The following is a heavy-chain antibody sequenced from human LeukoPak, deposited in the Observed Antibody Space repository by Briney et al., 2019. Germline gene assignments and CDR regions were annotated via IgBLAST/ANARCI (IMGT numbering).Heavy chain of an antibody. J-gene: IGHJ4*02. Sequence: GASVKVSCKASGYTFTGYYMHWVRQAPGQGLEWMGIINPSGGSTSYAQKFQGRVTMTRDTSTSTVYMELSSLRSEDTAVYYCARYQSLEMATGWRYFDYWGQETLVTVSS. CDR3: ARYQSLEMATGWRYFDY. D-gene: IGHD5-24*01. CDR1: GYTFTGYY. V-gene: IGHV1-46*01. CDR2: INPSGGST.